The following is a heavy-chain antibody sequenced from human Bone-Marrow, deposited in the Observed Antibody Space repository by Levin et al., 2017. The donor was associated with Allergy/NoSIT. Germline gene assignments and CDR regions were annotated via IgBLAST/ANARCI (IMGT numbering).Heavy chain of an antibody. Sequence: ASETLSLTCSVSGGSINSGGYFWSWIRQHPGKGLEWIGYIDYRGNTYFNPSLMSRVSISIDTSKNQFSLRLTSVTAADTAVYYCARVHEKETFESSGYYAPDYWGQGTLVTVSS. CDR1: GGSINSGGYF. CDR3: ARVHEKETFESSGYYAPDY. D-gene: IGHD3-22*01. J-gene: IGHJ4*02. V-gene: IGHV4-31*03. CDR2: IDYRGNT.